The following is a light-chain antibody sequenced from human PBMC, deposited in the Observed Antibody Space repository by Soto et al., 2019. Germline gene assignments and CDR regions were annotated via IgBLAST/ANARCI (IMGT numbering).Light chain of an antibody. J-gene: IGLJ2*01. V-gene: IGLV2-8*01. CDR2: EVS. CDR1: SSDVGGSNY. CDR3: TSYAGSHNLV. Sequence: QSVLTQPPSASGSPGQSVTISCTGTSSDVGGSNYVSWYQQHPGKAPKFMIYEVSKRPSGVPNRFSGSKSGNTASLTVSGLHAEDEADYYCTSYAGSHNLVFGGGTKLTVL.